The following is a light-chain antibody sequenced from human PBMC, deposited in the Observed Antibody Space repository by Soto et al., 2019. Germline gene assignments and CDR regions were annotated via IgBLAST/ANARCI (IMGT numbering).Light chain of an antibody. CDR3: SSYTTIKTVV. V-gene: IGLV2-8*01. J-gene: IGLJ2*01. CDR2: EVT. Sequence: QSALTQPPSASGSPGRSVTISCTGTSSDVGGYDYVSWFQQHPGKAPKLIIYEVTKRPSGVPDRFSASKSGNTASLTVSGLQAEDEADYYCSSYTTIKTVVFGGGTKVTVL. CDR1: SSDVGGYDY.